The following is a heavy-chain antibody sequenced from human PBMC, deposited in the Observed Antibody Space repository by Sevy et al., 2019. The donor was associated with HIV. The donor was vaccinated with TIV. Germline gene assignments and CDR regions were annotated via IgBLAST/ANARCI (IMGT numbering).Heavy chain of an antibody. Sequence: GGSLRLSCAASGFTFSTYWMHWVRQAPGKGLEWVSRINSDGSSTSYADSVKGRFTISRDNAKNTLYLQMNSLRAEDTAVYYCARLKIYYGMDVWGQGTTVTVSS. CDR2: INSDGSST. CDR3: ARLKIYYGMDV. CDR1: GFTFSTYW. J-gene: IGHJ6*02. V-gene: IGHV3-74*01.